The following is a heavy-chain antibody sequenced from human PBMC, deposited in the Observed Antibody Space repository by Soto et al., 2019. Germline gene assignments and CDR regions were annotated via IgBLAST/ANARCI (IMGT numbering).Heavy chain of an antibody. CDR2: IKQDGSEK. CDR3: ARDLVSSSWYWFDP. V-gene: IGHV3-7*01. CDR1: GFTFSSYW. Sequence: GFLRLSCAASGFTFSSYWMSWVRQAPGKGLEWVANIKQDGSEKYYVDSVKGRFTISRDNAKNSLYLQMNSLRAEDTAVYYCARDLVSSSWYWFDPWGQGTRVTVS. D-gene: IGHD6-13*01. J-gene: IGHJ5*02.